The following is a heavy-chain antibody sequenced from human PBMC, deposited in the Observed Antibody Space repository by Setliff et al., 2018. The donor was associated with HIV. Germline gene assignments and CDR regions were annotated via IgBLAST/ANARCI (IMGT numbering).Heavy chain of an antibody. V-gene: IGHV1-8*01. CDR1: GYTFTKFD. J-gene: IGHJ4*02. Sequence: ASVKVSCKASGYTFTKFDINWVRQATGQGLEWMGWMNPNSGNTGFAQKFQGRVTMTRNTSISTAYMELSSLRSDDTAVYYCVSRSRHMVRGYYFDYWGRGALVTVSS. D-gene: IGHD3-10*01. CDR3: VSRSRHMVRGYYFDY. CDR2: MNPNSGNT.